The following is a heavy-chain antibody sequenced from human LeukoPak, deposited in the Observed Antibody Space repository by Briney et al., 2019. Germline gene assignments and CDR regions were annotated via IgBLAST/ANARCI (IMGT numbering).Heavy chain of an antibody. CDR2: IYSCDSGT. CDR1: GYSFTSYW. D-gene: IGHD3-22*01. V-gene: IGHV5-51*01. Sequence: GESLKISCKGSGYSFTSYWIGWVCQMPAKDLEWMGMIYSCDSGTRYSPSFQGQVTISADKSISTAYLQWSSLKASDTAMYYCARLYGDSSGYYPNWFDPWGQGTLVTVSS. CDR3: ARLYGDSSGYYPNWFDP. J-gene: IGHJ5*02.